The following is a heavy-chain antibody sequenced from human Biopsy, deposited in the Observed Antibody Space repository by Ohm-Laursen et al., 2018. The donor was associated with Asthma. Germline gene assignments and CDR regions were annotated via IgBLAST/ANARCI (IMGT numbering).Heavy chain of an antibody. D-gene: IGHD6-6*01. CDR3: AHQYSSLRGWAFDP. J-gene: IGHJ5*02. V-gene: IGHV2-5*02. Sequence: TQTLTLTCTFSGFSLSTSGVGVGWIRQPPGKALEWLARIYWDDDKRYSPSLRSRLTITKDTSKNQEVLTMTNMDPVDTATYYCAHQYSSLRGWAFDPWGQGTLVTVSS. CDR2: IYWDDDK. CDR1: GFSLSTSGVG.